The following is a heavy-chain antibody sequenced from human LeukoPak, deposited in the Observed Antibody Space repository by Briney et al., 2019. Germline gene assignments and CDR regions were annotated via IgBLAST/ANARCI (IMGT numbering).Heavy chain of an antibody. J-gene: IGHJ4*02. CDR1: GDSDSSNTAG. D-gene: IGHD6-19*01. CDR3: ARQQWLVIDY. Sequence: SQTLSLTCAISGDSDSSNTAGWNWIRQSPSRGLEWLGRTYYRSKWYNEYAVSVKSRITINPDTSKNQFSLQLNSVTPEDTAVYYCARQQWLVIDYWGQGTLATVSS. V-gene: IGHV6-1*01. CDR2: TYYRSKWYN.